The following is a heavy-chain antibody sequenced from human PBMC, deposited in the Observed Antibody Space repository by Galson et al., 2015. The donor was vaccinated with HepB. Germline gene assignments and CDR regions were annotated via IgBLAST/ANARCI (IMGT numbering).Heavy chain of an antibody. CDR1: GYTFTSYG. V-gene: IGHV1-18*01. D-gene: IGHD3-22*01. Sequence: SVKVSCKASGYTFTSYGISWVRQAPGQGLEWMGWISAYNGNTNYAQKLQGRVTMTTDTSTSTAYMELRSLRSDDTAVYYCASYYDSSGPGYYYYGMDVWGQGTTVTVSS. J-gene: IGHJ6*02. CDR2: ISAYNGNT. CDR3: ASYYDSSGPGYYYYGMDV.